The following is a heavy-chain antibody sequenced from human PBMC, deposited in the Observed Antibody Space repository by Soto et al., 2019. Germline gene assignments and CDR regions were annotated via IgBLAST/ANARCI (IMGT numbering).Heavy chain of an antibody. V-gene: IGHV4-30-4*01. J-gene: IGHJ5*02. CDR1: GGSISSGDYY. D-gene: IGHD3-10*01. CDR2: IYYSGST. CDR3: ARDFLRVKGWGFDP. Sequence: SETLSLTCTVSGGSISSGDYYWSWIRQPPGKGLEWIGYIYYSGSTYYNPSLKSRVTISVDTSKNQFSLKLSSVTAADTAVYYCARDFLRVKGWGFDPWGQGTLVTVSS.